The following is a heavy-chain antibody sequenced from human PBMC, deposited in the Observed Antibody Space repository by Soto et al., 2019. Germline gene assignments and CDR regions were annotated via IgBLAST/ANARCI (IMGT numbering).Heavy chain of an antibody. CDR1: GFTFNNYG. CDR3: AKARAQYYDFWSGYPVDY. CDR2: ISFDGRNT. D-gene: IGHD3-3*01. Sequence: SLRLSCAASGFTFNNYGMHWVRQAPGKGLEWVVVISFDGRNTYYADSVKGRFTISRDNSKNTLYLQMTSLRAEDTAVYYCAKARAQYYDFWSGYPVDYWGQGTLVTVSS. J-gene: IGHJ4*02. V-gene: IGHV3-30*18.